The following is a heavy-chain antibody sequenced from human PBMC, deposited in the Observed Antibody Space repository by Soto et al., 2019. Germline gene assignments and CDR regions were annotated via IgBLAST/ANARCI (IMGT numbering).Heavy chain of an antibody. CDR2: INAANGDT. CDR3: VRRHVSATGIDWFDP. J-gene: IGHJ5*02. CDR1: GYTFTSYG. D-gene: IGHD6-13*01. V-gene: IGHV1-3*01. Sequence: ASVKVSFKASGYTFTSYGIHWVRQAPGQRLEWMGWINAANGDTKYSPKCQGRVTITRDTSASTAYMELSSLRSEDTAVYYCVRRHVSATGIDWFDPWGQGTLVTVSS.